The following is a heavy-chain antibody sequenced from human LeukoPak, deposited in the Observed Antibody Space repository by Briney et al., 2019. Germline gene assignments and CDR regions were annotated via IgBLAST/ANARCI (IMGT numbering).Heavy chain of an antibody. Sequence: GGSLRLSCTASGFTFSIFWMHWVRQAPGKGLEWVSLIDSNGRTTTYGDAVKGRFTISRDNAKNTMYLQMNSLRVEDTAVYYCADSNYWYPVDYWGQGTLVTVSS. CDR2: IDSNGRTT. CDR1: GFTFSIFW. D-gene: IGHD4-11*01. CDR3: ADSNYWYPVDY. J-gene: IGHJ4*02. V-gene: IGHV3-74*01.